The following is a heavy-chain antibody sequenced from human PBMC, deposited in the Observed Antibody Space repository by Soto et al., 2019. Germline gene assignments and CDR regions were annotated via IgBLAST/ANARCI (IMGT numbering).Heavy chain of an antibody. V-gene: IGHV3-7*01. CDR2: IKQDGSEK. D-gene: IGHD2-2*01. J-gene: IGHJ6*03. CDR1: GFTFSSYW. CDR3: ARVIPAAIYYYYYMDV. Sequence: GGSLRLSCAASGFTFSSYWMSWVRQAPGKGLEWVANIKQDGSEKYYVDSVKGRFTISRDNAKNSLYLQMNSLRAEDTAVYYCARVIPAAIYYYYYMDVWGKGTTVTVSS.